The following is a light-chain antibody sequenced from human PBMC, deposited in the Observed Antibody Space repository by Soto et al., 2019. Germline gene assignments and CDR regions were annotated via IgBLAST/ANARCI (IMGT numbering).Light chain of an antibody. CDR1: QSISSW. V-gene: IGKV1-5*01. Sequence: IQMTQSPSTLSAFVGDRVTITCRASQSISSWLAWYQQKPGKAPKLLIYDASSLESGVPSRFSGSGSGTEFTLTIRSLKPDDFATYYCQQYNSYPTFGQGTKVDIK. CDR3: QQYNSYPT. J-gene: IGKJ1*01. CDR2: DAS.